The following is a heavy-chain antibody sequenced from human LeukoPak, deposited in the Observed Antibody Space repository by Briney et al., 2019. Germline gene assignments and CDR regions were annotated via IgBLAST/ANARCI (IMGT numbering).Heavy chain of an antibody. CDR3: ASISSGYCSGGSCYPPQGDY. CDR1: GGSISSSSYY. D-gene: IGHD2-15*01. Sequence: SETLSLTCTVPGGSISSSSYYWGWIRQPPGKGLEWIGSIYYSGSTYYNPSLKSRVTISVDTSKNQFSLKLSSVTAADTAVYYCASISSGYCSGGSCYPPQGDYWGQGTLVTVSS. V-gene: IGHV4-39*07. CDR2: IYYSGST. J-gene: IGHJ4*02.